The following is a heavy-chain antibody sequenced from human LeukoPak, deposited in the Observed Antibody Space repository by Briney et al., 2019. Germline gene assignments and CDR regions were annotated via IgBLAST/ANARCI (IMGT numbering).Heavy chain of an antibody. J-gene: IGHJ4*02. CDR1: GFTFSSYG. D-gene: IGHD6-13*01. V-gene: IGHV3-23*01. CDR3: AKGKIPAADYYFDY. Sequence: GGSLRLSCAASGFTFSSYGMHWVRQAPGKGLEWVSAISGSGGSTYYADSVKGRFTVSRDNSKNTLYLQMNSLRAEDTAIYYCAKGKIPAADYYFDYWGQGTLVTASS. CDR2: ISGSGGST.